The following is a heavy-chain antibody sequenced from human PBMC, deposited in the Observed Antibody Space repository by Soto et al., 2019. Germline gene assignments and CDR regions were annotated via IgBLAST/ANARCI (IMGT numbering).Heavy chain of an antibody. CDR3: ATDANEYLWEYYFDF. V-gene: IGHV3-30*03. J-gene: IGHJ4*02. CDR1: GFSFSSYG. D-gene: IGHD3-16*01. CDR2: ISHDGSND. Sequence: LRLSCAASGFSFSSYGMHWVRHAPANGLEWVAFISHDGSNDYYADSVKGRYTISRDNSKNTVYLQMNSLRVEDTAVYYCATDANEYLWEYYFDFWGQGTLVTVSS.